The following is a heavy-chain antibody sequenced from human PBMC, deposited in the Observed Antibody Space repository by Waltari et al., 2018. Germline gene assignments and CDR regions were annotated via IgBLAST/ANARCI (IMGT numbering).Heavy chain of an antibody. D-gene: IGHD4-4*01. CDR1: GYTFTSYG. CDR2: ISAYNGNT. CDR3: ASSLQGTYYYYYMDV. Sequence: QVQLVQSGAEVKTPGASVKVSCKASGYTFTSYGISWVRQAPGQGLEWMGLISAYNGNTNYAQKLQGRVTMTTDTSTSTAYMELRSLRSDDTAVYYCASSLQGTYYYYYMDVWGKGTTVTVSS. J-gene: IGHJ6*03. V-gene: IGHV1-18*01.